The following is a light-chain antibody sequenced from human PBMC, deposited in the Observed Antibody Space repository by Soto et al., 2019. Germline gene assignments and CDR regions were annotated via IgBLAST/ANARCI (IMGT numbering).Light chain of an antibody. CDR3: QHYNSYSEA. CDR2: KAS. J-gene: IGKJ1*01. Sequence: DIQMTQSPSTLSGSVGDRVTITCRASESKRRWLAWYQQKPGKAPKLLIYKASTLKSGVPSRFSGSGSGTEFTLTISSLQPDDFATYYCQHYNSYSEAFGQGTKVELK. CDR1: ESKRRW. V-gene: IGKV1-5*03.